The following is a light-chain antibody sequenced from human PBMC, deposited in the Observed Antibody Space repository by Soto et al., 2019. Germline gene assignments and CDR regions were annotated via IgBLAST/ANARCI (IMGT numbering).Light chain of an antibody. CDR3: QQYGSSPIT. J-gene: IGKJ4*01. Sequence: IVMTQSPGTLSLSPGERATLSCRVSQSVSSSFLAWYQQKPGQAPRLLISRASSRATGIPDRFSGSGSGTDFTLTINRLEPEDFAVYYCQQYGSSPITFGGGTKVEIK. CDR2: RAS. V-gene: IGKV3-20*01. CDR1: QSVSSSF.